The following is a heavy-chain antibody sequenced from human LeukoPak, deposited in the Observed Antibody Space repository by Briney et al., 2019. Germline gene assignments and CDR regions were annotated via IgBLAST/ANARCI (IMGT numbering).Heavy chain of an antibody. Sequence: SETLSLTCTVSGDSISPYYWGWIRQPPGKGLEWIGYIYYSGSTKYSPSLESRVTISVDASKNQFSLMVNSVTAADTAVYYCARPVVSGYSCGYSYYFDLWGRGTLVTVSS. J-gene: IGHJ2*01. CDR2: IYYSGST. CDR1: GDSISPYY. V-gene: IGHV4-59*01. CDR3: ARPVVSGYSCGYSYYFDL. D-gene: IGHD5-18*01.